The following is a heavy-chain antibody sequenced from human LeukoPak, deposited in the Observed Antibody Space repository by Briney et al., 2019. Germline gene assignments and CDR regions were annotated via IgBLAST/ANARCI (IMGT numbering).Heavy chain of an antibody. J-gene: IGHJ4*02. CDR3: ASPLYSSSWDFDY. V-gene: IGHV3-48*03. CDR1: GFTFSSYE. D-gene: IGHD6-13*01. CDR2: ISSSGTI. Sequence: PGGSLRLSCAASGFTFSSYEMNWVRQAPGKGLEWVAYISSSGTIHYADSVKGRFTISRDNAKNTLYLQMNSLRAEDTAVYYCASPLYSSSWDFDYWGQGTLVTVSS.